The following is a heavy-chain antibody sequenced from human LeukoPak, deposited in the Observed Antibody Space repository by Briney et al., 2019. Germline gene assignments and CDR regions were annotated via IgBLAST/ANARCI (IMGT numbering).Heavy chain of an antibody. CDR3: AKVLDGYNLSPCDY. J-gene: IGHJ4*02. CDR2: ISSSNFYI. V-gene: IGHV3-21*01. D-gene: IGHD5-24*01. CDR1: GFTFSSYS. Sequence: GGSLRLSCAASGFTFSSYSMNWVRQAPGKGLEWLSSISSSNFYIYYADSIKGRFTISRDDAKNSLYLQMNSLRAEDTAVYYCAKVLDGYNLSPCDYWGQGTLVTVSS.